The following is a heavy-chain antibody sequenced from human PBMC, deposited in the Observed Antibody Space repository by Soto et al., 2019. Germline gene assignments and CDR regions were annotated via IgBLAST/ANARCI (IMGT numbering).Heavy chain of an antibody. V-gene: IGHV1-69*01. CDR3: ARNGYHEWLLPNDY. CDR2: IIPIFGTA. CDR1: GGTFSSYA. D-gene: IGHD3-22*01. J-gene: IGHJ4*02. Sequence: QVQLVQSGAEVKKPGSSVKVSCNASGGTFSSYAISWVRQAPGQGLEWMGGIIPIFGTANYAQKFQGRVTITADESTSTAYMELSSLRSEDTAVYYCARNGYHEWLLPNDYWGQGTLVTVSS.